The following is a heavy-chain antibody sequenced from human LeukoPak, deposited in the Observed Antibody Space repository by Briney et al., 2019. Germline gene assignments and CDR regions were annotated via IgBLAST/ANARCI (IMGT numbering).Heavy chain of an antibody. CDR1: GFTFSSYG. CDR3: FRVAVAKRRDWFDP. J-gene: IGHJ5*02. V-gene: IGHV3-30*02. D-gene: IGHD6-19*01. Sequence: QPGGSLRLSCAASGFTFSSYGMHWVRQAPGKGLEWVAFIRYDGSNKYYADSVKGRFTISRDNSKNTLYLQMNSLRAEDTAVYYCFRVAVAKRRDWFDPWGQGTLVTVSS. CDR2: IRYDGSNK.